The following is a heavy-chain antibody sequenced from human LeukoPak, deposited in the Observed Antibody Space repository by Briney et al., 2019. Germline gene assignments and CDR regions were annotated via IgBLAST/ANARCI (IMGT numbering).Heavy chain of an antibody. CDR2: IRYDGSNK. D-gene: IGHD4-11*01. J-gene: IGHJ4*02. CDR3: AAYRNSGLDY. Sequence: PGDSLRLSCAASGFTFRNYGMHWVRHTPGKGLEWVAFIRYDGSNKYYADSVKGRFTISRDNSKNTLYLQMNILRAEDTAVYYCAAYRNSGLDYWGQGTLVTVSS. V-gene: IGHV3-30*02. CDR1: GFTFRNYG.